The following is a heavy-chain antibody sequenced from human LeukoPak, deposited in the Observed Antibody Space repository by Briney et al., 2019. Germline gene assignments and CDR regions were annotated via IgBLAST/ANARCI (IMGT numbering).Heavy chain of an antibody. CDR3: ASLPSMITFGGVIVNDAFDI. D-gene: IGHD3-16*02. Sequence: GESLKISCKGSGYSFTSYWIGWVRQMPGKGLEWMGIIYPGDSDTRYSPSFQGQVTISADKSISTAYLQWSSLKASDTAMYYCASLPSMITFGGVIVNDAFDIWGQGRMVTVSS. V-gene: IGHV5-51*01. J-gene: IGHJ3*02. CDR2: IYPGDSDT. CDR1: GYSFTSYW.